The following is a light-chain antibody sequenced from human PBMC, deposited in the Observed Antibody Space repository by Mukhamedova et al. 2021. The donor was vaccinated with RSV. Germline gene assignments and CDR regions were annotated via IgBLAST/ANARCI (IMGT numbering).Light chain of an antibody. CDR2: EVS. J-gene: IGLJ2*01. Sequence: TISCTGTSSDVGGYNYVSWYQQHPGKAPKLMIYEVSKRPSGVSNRFSGSKSGNTASLTISGLQAEDEADYYCCSYAGSFTLAFGG. CDR3: CSYAGSFTLA. V-gene: IGLV2-23*02. CDR1: SSDVGGYNY.